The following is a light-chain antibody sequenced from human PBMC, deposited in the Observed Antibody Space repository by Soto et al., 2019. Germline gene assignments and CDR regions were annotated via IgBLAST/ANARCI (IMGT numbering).Light chain of an antibody. J-gene: IGKJ1*01. Sequence: DIQMTQSPSTLSASVGDRVTITCRAGQTISSWLAWYQQKPGKAPNLLIYDASSLKSGVPSRFSGSGSGTEFTLTISSLQPDDFATYYCQQYNNYPWTFGQGTRWIS. V-gene: IGKV1-5*01. CDR2: DAS. CDR3: QQYNNYPWT. CDR1: QTISSW.